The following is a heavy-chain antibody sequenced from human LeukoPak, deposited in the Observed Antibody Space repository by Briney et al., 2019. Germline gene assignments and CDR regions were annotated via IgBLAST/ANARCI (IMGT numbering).Heavy chain of an antibody. J-gene: IGHJ4*02. Sequence: SVKVSCKASGGTFSSYAISWVRQAPGQGLEWMGGIIPIFGTANYAQKFQGRVTITAGESTSTAYMELSSLRSEDTAVYYCARSAAAGPEPYYFDYWGQGTLVTVSS. D-gene: IGHD6-13*01. V-gene: IGHV1-69*13. CDR3: ARSAAAGPEPYYFDY. CDR1: GGTFSSYA. CDR2: IIPIFGTA.